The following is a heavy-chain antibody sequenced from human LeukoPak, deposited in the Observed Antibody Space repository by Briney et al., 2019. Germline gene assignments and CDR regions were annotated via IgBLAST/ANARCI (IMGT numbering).Heavy chain of an antibody. J-gene: IGHJ5*02. D-gene: IGHD6-19*01. CDR1: GFTFSYFG. CDR2: ISYDGSDK. Sequence: GGSLRLSCAASGFTFSYFGIHWVRQAPGKGLEWLAAISYDGSDKYYADSVKGRFTISRDNAKNSLYLQMNSLRAEDTAVYYCARDPSSGWYLKGWFDPWGQGTLVTVSS. V-gene: IGHV3-30*03. CDR3: ARDPSSGWYLKGWFDP.